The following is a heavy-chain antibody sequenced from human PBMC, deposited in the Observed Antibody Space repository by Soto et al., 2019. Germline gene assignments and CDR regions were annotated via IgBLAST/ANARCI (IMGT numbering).Heavy chain of an antibody. Sequence: PVGSLRLSCAASGFTFSSYAMSWVRQAPGKGLEWVSAISGSGGSTYYADSVKGRFTISRDNPKNTLYLQMNSLRAEDTAVYYCAKDGGDSSGYFPQYYYYGMDVWGQGTTVTVSS. J-gene: IGHJ6*02. V-gene: IGHV3-23*01. CDR1: GFTFSSYA. D-gene: IGHD3-22*01. CDR3: AKDGGDSSGYFPQYYYYGMDV. CDR2: ISGSGGST.